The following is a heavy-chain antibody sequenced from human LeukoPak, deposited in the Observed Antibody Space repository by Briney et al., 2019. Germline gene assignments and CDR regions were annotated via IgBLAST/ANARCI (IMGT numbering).Heavy chain of an antibody. CDR3: ASGAGDQGGDY. J-gene: IGHJ4*02. Sequence: SVKVSCKASGGTFSSYTISWVRQAPGQGLEGMGRIIPILGIANYAQKFQGRVTITADKSTSTAYMELSSLRSEDTAVYYCASGAGDQGGDYWGQGTLVTVSS. CDR1: GGTFSSYT. CDR2: IIPILGIA. D-gene: IGHD3-16*01. V-gene: IGHV1-69*02.